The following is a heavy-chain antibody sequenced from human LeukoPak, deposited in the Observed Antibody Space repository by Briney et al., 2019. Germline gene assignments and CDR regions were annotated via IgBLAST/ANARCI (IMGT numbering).Heavy chain of an antibody. CDR2: IIPIFGTA. CDR1: GGTFSSYA. Sequence: SVKVSCKASGGTFSSYAISWVRQAPGQGLEWMGGIIPIFGTANYAQKFQGRVTITADESTSTAYMELSSLRSEDTAVYYCASAYRSRDGVANLLSWGQGTLVTVSS. J-gene: IGHJ5*02. D-gene: IGHD5-24*01. CDR3: ASAYRSRDGVANLLS. V-gene: IGHV1-69*13.